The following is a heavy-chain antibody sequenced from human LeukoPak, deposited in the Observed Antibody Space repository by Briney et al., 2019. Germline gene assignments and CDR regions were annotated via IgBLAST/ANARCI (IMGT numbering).Heavy chain of an antibody. CDR2: IKPDGSEK. CDR1: GFTLRSYW. V-gene: IGHV3-7*01. D-gene: IGHD6-6*01. Sequence: GGSLRLPCAASGFTLRSYWMNWVREAPGKGLEWVANIKPDGSEKYYVGSVKGRVTISRDNAKNSLHLQMNSLRAEDTAVYYCVRGFSSSWFDYWGQGTLVTVSS. J-gene: IGHJ4*02. CDR3: VRGFSSSWFDY.